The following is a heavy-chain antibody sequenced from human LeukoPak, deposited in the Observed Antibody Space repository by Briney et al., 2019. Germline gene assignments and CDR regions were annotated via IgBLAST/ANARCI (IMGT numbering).Heavy chain of an antibody. CDR3: AKESHDSSGWDFDY. V-gene: IGHV3-23*01. D-gene: IGHD3-22*01. J-gene: IGHJ4*02. Sequence: GGSLGLYCVASGCSFRSYARGWIRQAPGRGLEWVSAIGGSAGSTYYADSVKGRFTISRDNSKNTLYLQMNSLRAEDTAVYYCAKESHDSSGWDFDYWGQGTLVTVSS. CDR1: GCSFRSYA. CDR2: IGGSAGST.